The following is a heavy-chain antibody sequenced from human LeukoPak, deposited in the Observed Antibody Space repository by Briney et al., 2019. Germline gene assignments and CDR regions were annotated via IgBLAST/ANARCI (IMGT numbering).Heavy chain of an antibody. J-gene: IGHJ6*03. CDR3: ARDSSSSSWYLVGYMDV. CDR2: ISSSSSYI. CDR1: GFTFDSYG. D-gene: IGHD6-13*01. V-gene: IGHV3-21*01. Sequence: GGSLRLSCAASGFTFDSYGMSWVRQAPGKGLEWVSSISSSSSYIYYADSVKGRFTISRDNAKNSLYLQMNSLRAEDTAVYYCARDSSSSSWYLVGYMDVRGKGTTVTISS.